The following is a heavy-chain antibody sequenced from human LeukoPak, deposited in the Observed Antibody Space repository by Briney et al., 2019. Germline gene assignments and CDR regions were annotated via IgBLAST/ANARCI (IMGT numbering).Heavy chain of an antibody. Sequence: GGSLRLSCAASGFTFSSYAMHWVRQAPGKGLEWVAVISYDGSNKYYADSVKGRFTISRDNSKNTLYLQMNSLRAEDTAAYYCARGIAAAGYYFDYWGQGTLVTVSS. CDR1: GFTFSSYA. CDR2: ISYDGSNK. CDR3: ARGIAAAGYYFDY. D-gene: IGHD6-13*01. J-gene: IGHJ4*02. V-gene: IGHV3-30-3*01.